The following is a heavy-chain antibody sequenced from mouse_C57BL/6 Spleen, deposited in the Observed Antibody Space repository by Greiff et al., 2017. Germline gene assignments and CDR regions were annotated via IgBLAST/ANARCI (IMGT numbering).Heavy chain of an antibody. CDR2: ISSGSSTI. D-gene: IGHD2-4*01. V-gene: IGHV5-17*01. CDR3: FDYDGFAY. CDR1: GFTFSDYG. J-gene: IGHJ3*01. Sequence: EVKLMESGGGLVKPGGSLKLSCAASGFTFSDYGMHWVRQAPEKGLEWVAYISSGSSTIYYADTVKGRFTISRDNAKNTLFLQMTSLGSEDKAMYYCFDYDGFAYWGQGTLVTVSA.